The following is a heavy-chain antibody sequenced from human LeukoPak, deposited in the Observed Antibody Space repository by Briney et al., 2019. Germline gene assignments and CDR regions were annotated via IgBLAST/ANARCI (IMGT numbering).Heavy chain of an antibody. J-gene: IGHJ6*03. Sequence: ASVKVSCKASGYTFTSYGISWVRQAPGQGLEWMGWISAYNGNTNYAQKLQGRVTMTTDTSTSSAYMELRSLRSDDTAVYYCARVGWGQLERSGRYYYYYYMDVWGKGTTVTISS. V-gene: IGHV1-18*01. D-gene: IGHD1-1*01. CDR2: ISAYNGNT. CDR1: GYTFTSYG. CDR3: ARVGWGQLERSGRYYYYYYMDV.